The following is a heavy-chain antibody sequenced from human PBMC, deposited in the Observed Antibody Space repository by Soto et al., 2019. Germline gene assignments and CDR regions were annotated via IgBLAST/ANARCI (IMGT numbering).Heavy chain of an antibody. CDR2: ISSSSSYI. Sequence: GGALSHSGAASGFTFSSYSMNWVRQAPGKGLEWVSSISSSSSYIYYADSVKGRFTISRDSAKNSLYLQMNSLRAEDTAVYYCARAFPPDCSSTSCYFDGMDVWGQGTTVTVSS. CDR3: ARAFPPDCSSTSCYFDGMDV. CDR1: GFTFSSYS. D-gene: IGHD2-2*01. J-gene: IGHJ6*02. V-gene: IGHV3-21*01.